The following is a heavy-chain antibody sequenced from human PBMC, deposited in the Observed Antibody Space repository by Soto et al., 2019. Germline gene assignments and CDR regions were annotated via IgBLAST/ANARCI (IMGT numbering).Heavy chain of an antibody. Sequence: QVQLVESGGGVVQPGRSLRLSCAASGFTFSSYGMHWVRQAPGKGLEWVAVIWYDGSNKYYADSVKGRFTISRDNSKNTLYLQMSSLRAEDTAVYYCARDGSGWSDYWGQGTLVTVSS. V-gene: IGHV3-33*01. J-gene: IGHJ4*02. CDR1: GFTFSSYG. D-gene: IGHD6-19*01. CDR3: ARDGSGWSDY. CDR2: IWYDGSNK.